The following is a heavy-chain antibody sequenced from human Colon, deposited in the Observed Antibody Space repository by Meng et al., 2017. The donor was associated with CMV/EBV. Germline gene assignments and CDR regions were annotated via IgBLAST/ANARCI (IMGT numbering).Heavy chain of an antibody. D-gene: IGHD3-10*01. V-gene: IGHV3-74*01. CDR1: GFTFNRFW. Sequence: SGFTFNRFWLHWVRQAPGKGPVRVSVINTDGTVTRYADSVKGRFTISRDNTKNTLFLQMNSLRAEDTAVYYCARANDFGSGMAFDPWGQGTLVTVSS. J-gene: IGHJ5*02. CDR3: ARANDFGSGMAFDP. CDR2: INTDGTVT.